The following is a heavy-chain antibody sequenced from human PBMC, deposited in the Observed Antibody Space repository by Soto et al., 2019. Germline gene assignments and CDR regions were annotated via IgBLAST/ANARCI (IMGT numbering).Heavy chain of an antibody. D-gene: IGHD3-3*01. CDR1: GFTFSSYG. V-gene: IGHV3-30*18. CDR2: ISYDGSNK. J-gene: IGHJ4*02. Sequence: QVQLVESGGGVVQPVRSLRLSCAASGFTFSSYGMHWVRQAPGKGLEWVAVISYDGSNKYYADSVKGRFTISRDNSKNTLYLQMNSLRAEDTAVYYCAKDDSRVDGVVIMGYWGQGTLVTVSS. CDR3: AKDDSRVDGVVIMGY.